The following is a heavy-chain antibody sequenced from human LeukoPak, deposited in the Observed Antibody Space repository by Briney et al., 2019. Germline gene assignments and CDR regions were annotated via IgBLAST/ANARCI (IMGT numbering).Heavy chain of an antibody. J-gene: IGHJ4*02. CDR3: ARGYIWSEYYDSSGSDY. D-gene: IGHD3-22*01. CDR1: GYTFSDYY. V-gene: IGHV1-2*02. CDR2: IKPNSGGT. Sequence: ASVKVSCKASGYTFSDYYIHWVRQAPGQGLERIGWIKPNSGGTKSAQKFQGRVTMTSDTSIRAAYLELSRLRSDDTAVYYCARGYIWSEYYDSSGSDYWGQGALVTVSS.